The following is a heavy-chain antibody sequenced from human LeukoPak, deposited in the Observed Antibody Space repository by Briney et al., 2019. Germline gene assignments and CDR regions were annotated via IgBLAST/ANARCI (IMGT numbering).Heavy chain of an antibody. V-gene: IGHV3-15*01. J-gene: IGHJ5*02. Sequence: GGSLRLSCVASRFAFSQAWMSWVRQAPGKGLEWVGRIKSESDGGTTDYAAPVKGRFTISRNDSKNTLFLQMNSLQTEDTAVYYCTTSGWFDHWGQGTLVTVSS. CDR3: TTSGWFDH. CDR1: RFAFSQAW. CDR2: IKSESDGGTT. D-gene: IGHD1-26*01.